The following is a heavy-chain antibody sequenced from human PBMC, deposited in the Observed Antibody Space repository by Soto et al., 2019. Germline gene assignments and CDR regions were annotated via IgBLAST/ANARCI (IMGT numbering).Heavy chain of an antibody. Sequence: SETLSLTCAVYGGSFSGYYWSWIRQPPGKGLEWIGEINHSGSTNYNPSLKSRVTISVDTSKNQFSLKLSSVTAADTAVYYCARGRGARLWFGELLGPYYFDYWGQG. V-gene: IGHV4-34*01. D-gene: IGHD3-10*01. J-gene: IGHJ4*02. CDR2: INHSGST. CDR1: GGSFSGYY. CDR3: ARGRGARLWFGELLGPYYFDY.